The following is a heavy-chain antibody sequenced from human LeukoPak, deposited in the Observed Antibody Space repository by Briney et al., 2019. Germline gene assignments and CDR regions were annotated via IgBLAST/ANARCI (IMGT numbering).Heavy chain of an antibody. CDR3: ARGFVSSYYYDSSGYGGDY. D-gene: IGHD3-22*01. CDR1: GFTFNTYS. Sequence: PGMSLRLSCAASGFTFNTYSIQWVRQAPGKGLEWVAVISYDGSNKYYADSVKGRFTISRDNSKNTLYLQMNSLRAEDTAVYYCARGFVSSYYYDSSGYGGDYWGQGTLVTVSS. J-gene: IGHJ4*02. V-gene: IGHV3-30-3*01. CDR2: ISYDGSNK.